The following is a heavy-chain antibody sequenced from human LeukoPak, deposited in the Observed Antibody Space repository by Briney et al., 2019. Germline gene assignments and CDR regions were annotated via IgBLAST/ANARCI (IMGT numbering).Heavy chain of an antibody. D-gene: IGHD6-19*01. CDR3: AVRIAVAGTDFDY. CDR2: IYYTGTT. Sequence: SETLSLTCTVSGDSMSGYYWSWIRQSPGKGLDWIGHIYYTGTTTYNPSLKSRVTMSVDTSKNQFSLKLSSVTAADTAVYYCAVRIAVAGTDFDYWGQGTLVTVSS. J-gene: IGHJ4*02. CDR1: GDSMSGYY. V-gene: IGHV4-59*12.